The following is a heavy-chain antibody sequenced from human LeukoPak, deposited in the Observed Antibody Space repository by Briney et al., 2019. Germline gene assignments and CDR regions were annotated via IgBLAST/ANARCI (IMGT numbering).Heavy chain of an antibody. D-gene: IGHD3-10*01. CDR3: AKITMVRGVHDY. V-gene: IGHV3-30*04. Sequence: GGSLRLSCAASGFTFSSYAMHWVRQAPGKGLEWVAVISYDGSNKYYADSVKGRFTISRDNSKNTLYLQMNSLRAEGTAVYYCAKITMVRGVHDYWGQGTLVTVSS. CDR2: ISYDGSNK. J-gene: IGHJ4*02. CDR1: GFTFSSYA.